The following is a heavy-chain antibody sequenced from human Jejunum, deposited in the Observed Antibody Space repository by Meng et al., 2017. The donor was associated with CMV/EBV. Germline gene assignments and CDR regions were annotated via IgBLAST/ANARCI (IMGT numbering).Heavy chain of an antibody. CDR2: ISSSDSI. D-gene: IGHD4-23*01. CDR3: ATDDYGGNPAY. V-gene: IGHV3-48*03. Sequence: CAASGFTFSSFAMNWVRQATGKGLEWVSYISSSDSIYYAESVKGRFTISRDNAKNSLYLQMNSLRAEDSAVYYCATDDYGGNPAYWGQGTLVTVSS. J-gene: IGHJ4*02. CDR1: GFTFSSFA.